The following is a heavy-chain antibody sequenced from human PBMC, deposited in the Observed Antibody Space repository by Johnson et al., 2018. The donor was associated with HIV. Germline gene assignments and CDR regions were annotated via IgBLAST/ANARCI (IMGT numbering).Heavy chain of an antibody. V-gene: IGHV3-30*14. D-gene: IGHD7-27*01. CDR2: ISYDGSNK. CDR1: GFAVSGYY. J-gene: IGHJ3*01. Sequence: QVQLVESGGGLVRPGGSLRLSCVASGFAVSGYYMSWVRQAPGKGLEWVAVISYDGSNKYYADSVQGRFTISRVSSKNTLYLDMITLRAEDTAVYYCARDQSTGDWGAFDLWGQGTLVTVSS. CDR3: ARDQSTGDWGAFDL.